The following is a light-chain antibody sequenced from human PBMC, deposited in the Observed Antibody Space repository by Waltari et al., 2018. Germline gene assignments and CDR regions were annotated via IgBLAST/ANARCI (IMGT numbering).Light chain of an antibody. CDR1: QGISSY. J-gene: IGKJ2*03. Sequence: DIQLTQSPSFLSASVGDRVTITCRASQGISSYLAWYQQKPGKAPKLLIYAASILQSGVPSRCSGSGSGTEFTLTICSLQPEDFATYYCQQLNSYPPYSFGQGTRLEIK. CDR3: QQLNSYPPYS. CDR2: AAS. V-gene: IGKV1-9*01.